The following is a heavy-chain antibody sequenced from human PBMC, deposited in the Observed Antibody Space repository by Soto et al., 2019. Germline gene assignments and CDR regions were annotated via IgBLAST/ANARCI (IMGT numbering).Heavy chain of an antibody. Sequence: WGSLRLSCLSSGFIFRIYTMYWVRQAPGKGLEYVSAISSNGGSTYDADSVKDRFIISRDNSKNTLYLQMRGLRAEDTAVYYCVKGGYSSAYSAFDIWGQGTMVTVSS. J-gene: IGHJ3*02. CDR1: GFIFRIYT. CDR3: VKGGYSSAYSAFDI. D-gene: IGHD3-16*01. CDR2: ISSNGGST. V-gene: IGHV3-64D*06.